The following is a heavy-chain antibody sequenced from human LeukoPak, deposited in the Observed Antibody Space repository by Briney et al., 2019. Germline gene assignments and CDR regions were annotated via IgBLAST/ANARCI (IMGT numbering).Heavy chain of an antibody. D-gene: IGHD3-10*01. Sequence: SETLSLTCTVSGGSISSYYWSWIRQPPGKGLEWIGYIYYSGSTNYNPSLKSRVTISVDTSKNQFSLKLSSVTAADTAVYYCARAYGSGYYYYYGMDVWGQGTTVTVSS. CDR2: IYYSGST. V-gene: IGHV4-59*12. J-gene: IGHJ6*02. CDR1: GGSISSYY. CDR3: ARAYGSGYYYYYGMDV.